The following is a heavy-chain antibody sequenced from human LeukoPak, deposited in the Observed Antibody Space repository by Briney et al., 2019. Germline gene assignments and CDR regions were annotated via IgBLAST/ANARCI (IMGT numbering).Heavy chain of an antibody. V-gene: IGHV4-59*01. CDR3: ASSGGSRDWFDP. CDR1: GGSISSYF. Sequence: SETLSLTCTVSGGSISSYFWSWIRQPPGKGLEWIGYIYYSGNTNYNPSLKSRVTITVDTSKNQFSLKLSSVTAADTAVYYCASSGGSRDWFDPWGQGTLVTVSS. D-gene: IGHD2-15*01. J-gene: IGHJ5*02. CDR2: IYYSGNT.